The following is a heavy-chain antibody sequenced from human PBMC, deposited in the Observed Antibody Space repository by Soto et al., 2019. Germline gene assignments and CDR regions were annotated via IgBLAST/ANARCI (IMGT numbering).Heavy chain of an antibody. CDR1: GFIFSNYV. CDR3: AKEEDYGDYKTIDY. V-gene: IGHV3-23*01. Sequence: EVQLLESGGGLVQPGGSLGLSCAVSGFIFSNYVMSWVRQAPGKGLEWVSAIIGSGGGTYYADSVKGRFAISRDNSKNTLYLQVNSLRVEDTAVYYCAKEEDYGDYKTIDYWGQGTLVTVSS. CDR2: IIGSGGGT. J-gene: IGHJ4*02. D-gene: IGHD4-17*01.